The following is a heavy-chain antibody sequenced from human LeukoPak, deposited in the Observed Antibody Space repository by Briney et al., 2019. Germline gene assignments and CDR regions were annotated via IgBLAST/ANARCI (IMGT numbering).Heavy chain of an antibody. CDR2: INQDGHEK. CDR3: VRDMDV. Sequence: GGSLRLSCVTSGFTFSSYWMTWVRQAPGKGLEWVANINQDGHEKNYVDSVKGRFTMSRDNPKNSVYLQMNSLRAEDTAVYFCVRDMDVWAQGNTVTVSS. J-gene: IGHJ6*02. CDR1: GFTFSSYW. V-gene: IGHV3-7*05.